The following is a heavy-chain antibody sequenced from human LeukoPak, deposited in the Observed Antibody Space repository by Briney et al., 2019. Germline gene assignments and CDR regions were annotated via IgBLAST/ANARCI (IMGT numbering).Heavy chain of an antibody. V-gene: IGHV4-59*01. Sequence: SETLSLTCTVSGGSISSYYWSWIRQPPGKGLEWIGYIYYSGSTNYNPSLKSRVTISVDTSKNQFSLKLSSVTAADTAVYYCARDGSGGSCYSGFDYWGQGTLVTVSS. CDR2: IYYSGST. CDR3: ARDGSGGSCYSGFDY. D-gene: IGHD2-15*01. J-gene: IGHJ4*02. CDR1: GGSISSYY.